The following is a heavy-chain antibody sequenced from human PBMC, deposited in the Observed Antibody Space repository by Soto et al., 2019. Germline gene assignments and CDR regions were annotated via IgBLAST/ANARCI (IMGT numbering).Heavy chain of an antibody. D-gene: IGHD3-3*01. V-gene: IGHV3-23*01. CDR1: GFTFSTYT. CDR2: IGGGGSST. CDR3: AKSLGLRLVAGSRFWDN. J-gene: IGHJ4*02. Sequence: EVQLLESGGGLVQPGGSLRLSCAASGFTFSTYTMSWVRQAPGKGLEWVSAIGGGGSSTYYADSVKGRFTISRDNSKNPVYLQMNRLRAEDTAVYYCAKSLGLRLVAGSRFWDNWGQGTLVTVSS.